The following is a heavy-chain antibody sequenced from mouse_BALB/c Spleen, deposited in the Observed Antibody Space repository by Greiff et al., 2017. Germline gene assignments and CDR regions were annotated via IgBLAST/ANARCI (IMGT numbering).Heavy chain of an antibody. CDR1: GDSITSGY. J-gene: IGHJ2*01. V-gene: IGHV3-8*02. Sequence: EVKLMESGPSLVKPSQTLSLTCSVTGDSITSGYWNWIRKFPGNKLEYMGYISYSGSTYYNPSLKSRISITRDTSKNQYYLQLNSVTTEDTATYYCATSYYRYDGEDYFDYWGQGTTLTVSS. CDR3: ATSYYRYDGEDYFDY. D-gene: IGHD2-14*01. CDR2: ISYSGST.